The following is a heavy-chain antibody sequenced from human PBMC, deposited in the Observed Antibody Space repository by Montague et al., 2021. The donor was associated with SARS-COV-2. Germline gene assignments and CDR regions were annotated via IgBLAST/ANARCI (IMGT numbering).Heavy chain of an antibody. CDR2: IYSSGST. J-gene: IGHJ6*02. D-gene: IGHD2-2*01. Sequence: TLSLTCTVSGGSIRSGSYYWSWIRQPAGKGLEWIGRIYSSGSTNYNPSLKSRVTMSVDTSKNQFSLKLSSVTAADTAVYYRTREGYQVLWSDYYYYGMDVWGQGTTVTVSS. CDR1: GGSIRSGSYY. CDR3: TREGYQVLWSDYYYYGMDV. V-gene: IGHV4-61*02.